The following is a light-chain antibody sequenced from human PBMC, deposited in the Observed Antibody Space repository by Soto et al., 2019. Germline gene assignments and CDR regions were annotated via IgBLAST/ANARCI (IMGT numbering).Light chain of an antibody. J-gene: IGKJ4*01. CDR2: GAT. CDR1: QSVSNNY. CDR3: QQYSSSPLT. V-gene: IGKV3-20*01. Sequence: EIVLTQSPGTLSLSPGERATLSCRASQSVSNNYLAWYQQKPGQAPRLLIYGATSRATGIPDRFSGSESGTDFTLTISGLEPEDFAVYYCQQYSSSPLTFGGGTKVDIK.